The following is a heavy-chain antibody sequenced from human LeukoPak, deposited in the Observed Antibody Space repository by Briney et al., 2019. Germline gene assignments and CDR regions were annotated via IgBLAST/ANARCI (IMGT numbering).Heavy chain of an antibody. Sequence: GGSLRLSCAASGFTFSSYSMNWVRQAPGKGLEWVSSISSSSSYIYYADSVKGRFTISRDNAKNSLYLQMNSLRAEDTALYYCAKDLLAVAGPFDYWGQGTLVTVSS. CDR3: AKDLLAVAGPFDY. CDR1: GFTFSSYS. D-gene: IGHD6-19*01. J-gene: IGHJ4*02. CDR2: ISSSSSYI. V-gene: IGHV3-21*04.